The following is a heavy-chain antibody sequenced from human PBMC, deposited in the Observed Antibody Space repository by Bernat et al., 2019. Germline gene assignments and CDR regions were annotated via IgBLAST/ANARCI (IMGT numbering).Heavy chain of an antibody. Sequence: EVQLLESGGGLVQPGGSLRLSCAASGFTFSSYAMSWVRQAPGKGLEWVSAISGSGGSTYYADSVKGRFTISRDNSKNTLYLQMNSLRAEDTAVYYCAYSSSPLYYFDYWGQGTLVTVSS. D-gene: IGHD6-13*01. CDR1: GFTFSSYA. J-gene: IGHJ4*02. V-gene: IGHV3-23*01. CDR2: ISGSGGST. CDR3: AYSSSPLYYFDY.